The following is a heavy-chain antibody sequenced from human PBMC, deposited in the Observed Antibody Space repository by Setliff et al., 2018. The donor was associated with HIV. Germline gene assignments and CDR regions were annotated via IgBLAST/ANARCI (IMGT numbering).Heavy chain of an antibody. CDR3: TRVGGGDYFDIFFDY. CDR1: GDSISTNSYF. V-gene: IGHV4-39*07. J-gene: IGHJ4*02. CDR2: IFYSGTT. D-gene: IGHD3-22*01. Sequence: PSETLSLTCSVSGDSISTNSYFWGWVRQPPGKGLEWIGSIFYSGTTYYNPSLKSRVTMSVDTSKNQFSLRLNSVTAADTAVYYCTRVGGGDYFDIFFDYWGQGTLVTVSS.